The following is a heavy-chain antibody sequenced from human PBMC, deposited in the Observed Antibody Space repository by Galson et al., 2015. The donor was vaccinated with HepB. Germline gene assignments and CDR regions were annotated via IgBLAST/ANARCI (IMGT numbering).Heavy chain of an antibody. CDR3: ARGLWLGESSYGMDV. CDR1: GGSISSANW. J-gene: IGHJ6*02. D-gene: IGHD3-10*01. Sequence: LSLTCAVSGGSISSANWWTWVRQSPGKGLEWIGEKYHSGSANYNPSLKSRVTISVDKSNDHFSLRLTSVTAADTAVYYCARGLWLGESSYGMDVWGQGTTVTVSS. CDR2: KYHSGSA. V-gene: IGHV4-4*02.